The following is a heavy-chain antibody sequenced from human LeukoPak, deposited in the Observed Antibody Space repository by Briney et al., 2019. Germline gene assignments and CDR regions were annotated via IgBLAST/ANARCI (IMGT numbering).Heavy chain of an antibody. CDR1: GGAISSYY. CDR3: ARRHVEYSSSSDPYYFDY. D-gene: IGHD6-6*01. CDR2: IYYSGSS. V-gene: IGHV4-59*01. J-gene: IGHJ4*02. Sequence: PSETLSLTCIVSGGAISSYYWNWIRQPPGKGLEWIGHIYYSGSSNYNPSLKSRVTISVDTSKNQFSLKLSSVTAADTAVYYCARRHVEYSSSSDPYYFDYWGQGTLVTVSS.